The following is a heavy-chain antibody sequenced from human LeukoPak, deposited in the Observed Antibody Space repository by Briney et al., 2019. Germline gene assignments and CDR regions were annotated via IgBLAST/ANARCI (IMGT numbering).Heavy chain of an antibody. V-gene: IGHV4-34*01. CDR1: GGSFSGYY. D-gene: IGHD3-22*01. CDR2: INHSGST. CDR3: ARGHDSSGYYSP. Sequence: PSETLSLTCAVYGGSFSGYYWSWIRQPPGKGLEWIGEINHSGSTNYNPSLKSRVTISVDTSKNQFSLKLSSVTAADTAVYYCARGHDSSGYYSPWGQGTLVTVSS. J-gene: IGHJ5*02.